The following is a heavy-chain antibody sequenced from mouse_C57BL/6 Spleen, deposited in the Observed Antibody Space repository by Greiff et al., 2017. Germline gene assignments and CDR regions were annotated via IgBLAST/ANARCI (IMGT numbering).Heavy chain of an antibody. J-gene: IGHJ1*03. CDR2: INYDGSST. Sequence: EVQLVESEGGLVQPGSSMKLSCTASGFTFSDYYMAWVRQVPEKGLEWVANINYDGSSTYYLDSLKSRFIISRDNAKNILYLQMSSLKSEDTATYYCARDKDYYGSSRYWYFDVWGTGTTVTVAS. D-gene: IGHD1-1*01. CDR3: ARDKDYYGSSRYWYFDV. V-gene: IGHV5-16*01. CDR1: GFTFSDYY.